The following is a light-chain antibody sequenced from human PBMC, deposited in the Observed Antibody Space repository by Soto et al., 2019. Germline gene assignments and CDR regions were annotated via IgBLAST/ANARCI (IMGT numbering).Light chain of an antibody. CDR2: GAS. CDR1: QSVSSNF. Sequence: EIVLTQSPGTLSLSPGERATLSCRASQSVSSNFLAWYQQRHGQAPRLLIYGASSRATGISDRFVGSGSGKDFTLTITRLEPEDFAVYYCQQYGSSPRTFGQGTNVEV. V-gene: IGKV3-20*01. CDR3: QQYGSSPRT. J-gene: IGKJ1*01.